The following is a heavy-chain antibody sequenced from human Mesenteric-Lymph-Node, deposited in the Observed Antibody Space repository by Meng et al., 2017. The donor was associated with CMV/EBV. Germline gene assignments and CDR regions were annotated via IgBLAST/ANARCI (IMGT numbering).Heavy chain of an antibody. D-gene: IGHD6-13*01. V-gene: IGHV4-39*07. J-gene: IGHJ6*02. CDR1: GGSIISSSYY. CDR3: AREAAGYYYYYGMDV. Sequence: SETLSLTCTVSGGSIISSSYYWGWIRQPPGKGLEWIGSIYYTGNTYYNPSLESRATISIDTSKNQFSLRVNSVTAADTAVYYWAREAAGYYYYYGMDVWGHGTTVTVSS. CDR2: IYYTGNT.